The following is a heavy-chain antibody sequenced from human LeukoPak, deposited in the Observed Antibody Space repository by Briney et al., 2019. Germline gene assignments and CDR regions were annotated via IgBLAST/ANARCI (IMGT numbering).Heavy chain of an antibody. CDR1: GGSISSSNW. Sequence: PSETLSLTCAVSGGSISSSNWWSWVRQPPGKGLEWIGEIYHSGSTNYNPSLKSRVTISVDKSKNQFSPKLSSVTAADTAVYYCASYDSSGYYFDYWGQGTLVTVSS. CDR3: ASYDSSGYYFDY. V-gene: IGHV4-4*02. J-gene: IGHJ4*02. D-gene: IGHD3-22*01. CDR2: IYHSGST.